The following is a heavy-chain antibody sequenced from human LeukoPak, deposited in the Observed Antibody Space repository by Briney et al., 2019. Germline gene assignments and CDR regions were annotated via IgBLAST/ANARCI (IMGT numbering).Heavy chain of an antibody. CDR3: ATAVASSSGWYADY. Sequence: GGSLRLSCVASGFPFSSYWMTWVRQAPGKGLEWVAVIWYDGSNKYYADSVKGRFTVSRDNSKNTLYLQMNSLRAEDTAVYYCATAVASSSGWYADYWGQGTLVTVSS. CDR1: GFPFSSYW. J-gene: IGHJ4*02. V-gene: IGHV3-33*08. CDR2: IWYDGSNK. D-gene: IGHD6-19*01.